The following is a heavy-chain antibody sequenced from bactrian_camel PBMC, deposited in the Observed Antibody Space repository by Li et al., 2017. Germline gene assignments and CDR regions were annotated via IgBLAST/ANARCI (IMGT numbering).Heavy chain of an antibody. J-gene: IGHJ6*01. CDR1: GYSLNTYC. CDR3: AAEEHCGAAVGANLWLSGAEFGS. V-gene: IGHV3S67*01. Sequence: VQLVESGGGSVQAGGSLTLSCAAAGYSLNTYCMGWFRQSPGKEREMVAQIQDDGMKHYGGTAKGRFTISKDIPKNTLYLQMTSLKPEDTARYFCAAEEHCGAAVGANLWLSGAEFGSWGQGTQVTVS. CDR2: IQDDGMK. D-gene: IGHD1*01.